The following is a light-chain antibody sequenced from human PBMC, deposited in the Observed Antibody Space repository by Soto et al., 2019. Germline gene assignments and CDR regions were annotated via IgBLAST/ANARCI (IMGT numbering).Light chain of an antibody. CDR2: AAS. Sequence: IRITQSPSSLPASTGDRVTITCRASQGISSYLAWYQQKPGKAPKLLIYAASTLQSGVPSRFSGSGSGTEFTLTISSLQPDDFATYYCQQYNSYAYTFGQGTRLEL. CDR1: QGISSY. V-gene: IGKV1-8*01. J-gene: IGKJ5*01. CDR3: QQYNSYAYT.